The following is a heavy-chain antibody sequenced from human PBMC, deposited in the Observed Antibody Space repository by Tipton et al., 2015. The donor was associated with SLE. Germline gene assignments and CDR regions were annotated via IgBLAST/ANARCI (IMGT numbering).Heavy chain of an antibody. D-gene: IGHD3-10*01. CDR3: ARASFTYYYGSGSYSSAFDI. CDR2: IYTSGST. Sequence: TLSLTCTVSGGSISSGSYYWSWIRQPAGKGLEWIGHIYTSGSTNYNPSLKSRVTISVDTSKDQFSLKLSSVTAADTAVYYCARASFTYYYGSGSYSSAFDIWGQGTMVTVSS. CDR1: GGSISSGSYY. J-gene: IGHJ3*02. V-gene: IGHV4-61*09.